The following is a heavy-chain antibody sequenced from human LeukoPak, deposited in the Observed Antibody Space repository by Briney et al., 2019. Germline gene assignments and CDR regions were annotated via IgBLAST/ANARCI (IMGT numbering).Heavy chain of an antibody. V-gene: IGHV3-30-3*01. CDR2: ISYDGSNK. J-gene: IGHJ6*02. CDR1: GFTFSSYA. Sequence: GRSLRLSCAASGFTFSSYAMHWVRQAPGKGLEWVAVISYDGSNKYYADSVKGRFTISRDNSKNTLYLQMNSLRAEDTAVYYCASPTYSSSFYYYYGMDVWAKGPRSPSP. D-gene: IGHD6-13*01. CDR3: ASPTYSSSFYYYYGMDV.